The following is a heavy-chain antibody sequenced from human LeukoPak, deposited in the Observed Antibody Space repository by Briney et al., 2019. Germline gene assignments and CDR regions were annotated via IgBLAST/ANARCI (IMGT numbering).Heavy chain of an antibody. J-gene: IGHJ4*02. Sequence: PSETLSLTCTVSDDSINNYYWNWIRQPPGKGLEWIGYSYYSGTTNYNPSLKSLVTISVDTSKNHFSLKLSSVTAADTAVYYCASAGFWSESRNYFDYWGQGTLVTVSS. D-gene: IGHD3-3*01. CDR2: SYYSGTT. V-gene: IGHV4-59*01. CDR1: DDSINNYY. CDR3: ASAGFWSESRNYFDY.